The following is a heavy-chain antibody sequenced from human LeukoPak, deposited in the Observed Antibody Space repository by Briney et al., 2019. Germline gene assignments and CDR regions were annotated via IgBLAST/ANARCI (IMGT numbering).Heavy chain of an antibody. Sequence: ASVKVSCKASGYTFSSYDINWVRQAPGQGLEWMGWMNPNSGNTGYAPKFQGRVTMTRSTSINTAYMELSGLRSEDTAVYYCARGFFFGGSRQGNWFDPWGQGTQVTVSS. J-gene: IGHJ5*02. CDR2: MNPNSGNT. V-gene: IGHV1-8*01. D-gene: IGHD3-3*01. CDR3: ARGFFFGGSRQGNWFDP. CDR1: GYTFSSYD.